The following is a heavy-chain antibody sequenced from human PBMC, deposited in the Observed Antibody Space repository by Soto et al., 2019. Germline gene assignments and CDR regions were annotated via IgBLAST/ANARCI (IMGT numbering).Heavy chain of an antibody. J-gene: IGHJ4*02. Sequence: QVQLVQSGAEVKKPGASVKVSCKASGYTFTSYGINWVRQAPGQGLEWMGWIRAYSGNTNYALKLQGRVTMTTDTSTSTAYLDLRSLRSDDTAVYYCAREGSANYYSQYFEYWGQGTLVTVSS. CDR1: GYTFTSYG. CDR3: AREGSANYYSQYFEY. V-gene: IGHV1-18*01. CDR2: IRAYSGNT. D-gene: IGHD1-26*01.